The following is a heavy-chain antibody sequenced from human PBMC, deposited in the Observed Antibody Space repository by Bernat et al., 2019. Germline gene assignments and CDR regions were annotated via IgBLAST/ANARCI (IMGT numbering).Heavy chain of an antibody. Sequence: QLQLQESGPGLVKPSETLSLTCTVSGGSISSSSYYWGWIRQPPGKGLEWIGSIYYSGSTYYNPSLKSRVTISVDTSKNQFSLKLSSVTAADTAVYYCARRGSSGYYLYCFDYWGQGTLVTVSS. CDR1: GGSISSSSYY. J-gene: IGHJ4*02. V-gene: IGHV4-39*01. CDR2: IYYSGST. CDR3: ARRGSSGYYLYCFDY. D-gene: IGHD3-22*01.